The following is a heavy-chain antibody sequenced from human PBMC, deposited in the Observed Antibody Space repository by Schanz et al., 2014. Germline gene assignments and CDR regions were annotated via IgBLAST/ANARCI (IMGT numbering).Heavy chain of an antibody. V-gene: IGHV1-3*01. J-gene: IGHJ5*01. CDR2: INAANGNT. CDR1: GYSFISHA. D-gene: IGHD2-15*01. CDR3: ARVRYCSGRTCYQDNWFDP. Sequence: QVQLVQSGAEVKKPGASVKVSCKASGYSFISHAIHWVRQAPGQRLEWMGWINAANGNTRYSQKFQGRVTITRDTSASRACMEVSSLRSEDTAVYYCARVRYCSGRTCYQDNWFDPWGQGTLVIDSS.